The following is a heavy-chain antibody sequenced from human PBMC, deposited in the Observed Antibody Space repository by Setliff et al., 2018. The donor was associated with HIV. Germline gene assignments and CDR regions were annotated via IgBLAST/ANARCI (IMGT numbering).Heavy chain of an antibody. J-gene: IGHJ6*03. CDR2: ISYDGTYK. CDR3: AKDWGSRLSYSFYYMDV. D-gene: IGHD3-16*01. CDR1: GFAFSGHQ. V-gene: IGHV3-30*04. Sequence: LSLSCAASGFAFSGHQMSWVRQAPGKGLEWVALISYDGTYKYYAESVKGRFTISRDNSRNTLYLQMNSLRTEDTAVYYCAKDWGSRLSYSFYYMDVWGKGTTVTVSS.